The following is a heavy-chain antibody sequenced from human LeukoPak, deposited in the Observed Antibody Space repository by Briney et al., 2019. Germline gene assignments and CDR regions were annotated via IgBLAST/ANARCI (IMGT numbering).Heavy chain of an antibody. J-gene: IGHJ4*02. Sequence: PSETLSLTCTVTGGSIRSYYWSWIRHPPGEGLEYIGYIYDSETTNYNPSLKSRVTISIDTSKNQLSLELSSVTAADTAVYYCARRGAGGGIPLDYWGQGTLVTVSS. CDR3: ARRGAGGGIPLDY. D-gene: IGHD4-23*01. CDR2: IYDSETT. CDR1: GGSIRSYY. V-gene: IGHV4-59*08.